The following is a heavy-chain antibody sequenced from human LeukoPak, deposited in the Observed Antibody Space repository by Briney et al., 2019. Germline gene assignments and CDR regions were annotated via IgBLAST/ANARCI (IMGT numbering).Heavy chain of an antibody. J-gene: IGHJ4*02. CDR2: MNPNCGNT. V-gene: IGHV1-8*01. CDR3: ARAPEDYDFWSGHFDY. Sequence: ASVKVSCKASGYTFTSYDINWVRQATGQGLEWMGWMNPNCGNTDYAQKFQGRVTITTDESTSTAYMELSSLRSEDTAVYYCARAPEDYDFWSGHFDYWGQGTLVTVSS. D-gene: IGHD3-3*01. CDR1: GYTFTSYD.